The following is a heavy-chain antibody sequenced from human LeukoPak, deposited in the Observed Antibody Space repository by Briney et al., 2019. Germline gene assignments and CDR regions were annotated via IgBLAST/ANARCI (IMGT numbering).Heavy chain of an antibody. CDR2: ISYSGST. CDR3: ARSIVLDYFGY. CDR1: GGSISISSYS. V-gene: IGHV4-39*01. J-gene: IGHJ4*02. D-gene: IGHD1-26*01. Sequence: RPSETLSLTCTVSGGSISISSYSWGWIRQPPGKGLEWIGSISYSGSTYYNPSLKSRVTMSVDTSKNQFSLKLTSVTAADTAVFYCARSIVLDYFGYWGQGTLVTVSS.